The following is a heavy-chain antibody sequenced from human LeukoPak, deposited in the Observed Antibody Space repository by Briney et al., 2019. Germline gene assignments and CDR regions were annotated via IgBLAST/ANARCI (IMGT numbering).Heavy chain of an antibody. CDR2: ISHDGSIT. CDR3: AKLARPYCSGDCLQIGY. V-gene: IGHV3-30*18. D-gene: IGHD2-21*02. CDR1: GFTFSSYG. Sequence: PGGSLRLSRAASGFTFSSYGMHWVRQAPGKGLEWVAVISHDGSITYYVDSVKGRFTISRDNSKNTLYLQMHSLRAEDTAVYYCAKLARPYCSGDCLQIGYWGQGTLVPVSS. J-gene: IGHJ4*02.